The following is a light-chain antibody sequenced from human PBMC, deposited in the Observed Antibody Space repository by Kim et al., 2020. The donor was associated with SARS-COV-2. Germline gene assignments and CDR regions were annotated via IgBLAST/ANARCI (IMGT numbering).Light chain of an antibody. CDR2: DDI. V-gene: IGLV3-21*03. Sequence: APGKTARITCGGNNIGSKSVHWYQQKPGQAPVLVVYDDIDRPSGIPERFSGSNSGNTATLTISRVEAGDEADYYCQVWDSSSDHVVFGGGTQLTVL. J-gene: IGLJ2*01. CDR1: NIGSKS. CDR3: QVWDSSSDHVV.